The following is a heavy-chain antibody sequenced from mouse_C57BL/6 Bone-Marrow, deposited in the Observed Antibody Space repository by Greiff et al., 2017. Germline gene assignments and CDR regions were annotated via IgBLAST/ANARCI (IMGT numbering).Heavy chain of an antibody. J-gene: IGHJ3*01. D-gene: IGHD2-4*01. V-gene: IGHV5-6*02. CDR3: ARRSTMITEFAY. Sequence: EVMLVESGGDLVKPGGSLKLSCAASGFTFSSYGMSWVRQTPDKRLEWVATISSGGSYTYYPDSVKGRFTISRDNAKNTLYLQMSSLKSEDTAMYYCARRSTMITEFAYGGQGTLVTVSA. CDR1: GFTFSSYG. CDR2: ISSGGSYT.